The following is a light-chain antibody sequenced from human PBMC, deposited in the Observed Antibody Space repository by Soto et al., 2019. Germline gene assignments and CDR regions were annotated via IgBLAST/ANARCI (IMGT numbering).Light chain of an antibody. CDR3: QSYDSSLSGLYV. J-gene: IGLJ1*01. CDR1: SSNIGATYD. V-gene: IGLV1-40*01. Sequence: QSALTQPPSVSGAPGQRVTISCTGSSSNIGATYDVHWYQQVPGTAPKLLIYGNSNRPSGVPDRFSGSKSGTSASLAITGLQAEDEADYYCQSYDSSLSGLYVFGTGTKLTVL. CDR2: GNS.